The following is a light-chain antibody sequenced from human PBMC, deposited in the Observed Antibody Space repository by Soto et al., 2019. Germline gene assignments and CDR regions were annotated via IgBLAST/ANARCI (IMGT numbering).Light chain of an antibody. CDR2: EVS. J-gene: IGLJ1*01. Sequence: QSALTQPPSASGSPGQSVTISCTGTSSDVGGYDYVSWYQQYPGTAPKLMIYEVSKRPSGVPDRLSGSKSGNTASLTVSGLQAEDEADYYCSSYAGSNKSVFGTGTKLTVL. V-gene: IGLV2-8*01. CDR3: SSYAGSNKSV. CDR1: SSDVGGYDY.